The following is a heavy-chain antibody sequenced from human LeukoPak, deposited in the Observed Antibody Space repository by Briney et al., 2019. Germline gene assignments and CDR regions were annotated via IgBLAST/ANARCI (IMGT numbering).Heavy chain of an antibody. Sequence: WLTFIRFNGSVEYYADSVKGRFTVSRDNFKNTLYLLNSLRAEDTAVYYCASLKLGESVDYWGQGTLVTVSS. CDR3: ASLKLGESVDY. J-gene: IGHJ4*02. V-gene: IGHV3-30*02. CDR2: IRFNGSVE. D-gene: IGHD7-27*01.